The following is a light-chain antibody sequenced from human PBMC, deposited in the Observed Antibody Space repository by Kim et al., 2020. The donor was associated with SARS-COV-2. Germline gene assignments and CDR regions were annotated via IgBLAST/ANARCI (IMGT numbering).Light chain of an antibody. Sequence: VALGQTARITCGGKNIGSKNVHGYQQKPGQAPVLVIYRDSNRPSGIPERFSGSNSGNTATLTISRAQAGDEADYYCQVWDSSTGVFGGGTQLTVL. CDR3: QVWDSSTGV. J-gene: IGLJ3*02. CDR1: NIGSKN. V-gene: IGLV3-9*01. CDR2: RDS.